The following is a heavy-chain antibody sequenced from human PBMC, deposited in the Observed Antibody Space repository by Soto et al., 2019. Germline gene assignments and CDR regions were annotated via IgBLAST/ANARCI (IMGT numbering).Heavy chain of an antibody. J-gene: IGHJ6*02. CDR2: INHSGST. CDR1: GGSFSGYY. D-gene: IGHD2-2*01. Sequence: LSLTCAVYGGSFSGYYWSWIRQPPGKGLEWIGEINHSGSTNYNPSLKSRVTISVDTSKNQFSLKLSSVTAADTAVYYCARGRYYSSTSCYRSYYYYGMDVWGQGTTVTVSS. CDR3: ARGRYYSSTSCYRSYYYYGMDV. V-gene: IGHV4-34*01.